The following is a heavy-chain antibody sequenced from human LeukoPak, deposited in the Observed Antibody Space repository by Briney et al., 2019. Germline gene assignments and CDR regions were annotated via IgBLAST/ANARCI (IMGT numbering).Heavy chain of an antibody. J-gene: IGHJ5*02. CDR2: ITGSGGNT. V-gene: IGHV3-23*01. CDR3: ARDSLVYYYDSSGYPNWFDP. Sequence: GGSLRLSCAASGFTFSNYAMSWVRQAPGKGLEWVSAITGSGGNTYYADSVKGRFTISRDNSKNTLYLQMNSLRAEDTAVYYCARDSLVYYYDSSGYPNWFDPWGQGTLVTVSS. D-gene: IGHD3-22*01. CDR1: GFTFSNYA.